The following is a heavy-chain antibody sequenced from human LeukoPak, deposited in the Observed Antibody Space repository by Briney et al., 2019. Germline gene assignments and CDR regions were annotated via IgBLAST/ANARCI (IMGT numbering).Heavy chain of an antibody. Sequence: ASVKVSCKASGYTFTGYYMHWVRQAPGQRLEWMGWINPNSGGTNYAQKFQGRVTMTRDTSISTAYMELSRLRSDDTAVYYCARFGTMVRGVIISGDAFDIWGQGTMVTVSS. D-gene: IGHD3-10*01. CDR2: INPNSGGT. CDR1: GYTFTGYY. CDR3: ARFGTMVRGVIISGDAFDI. V-gene: IGHV1-2*02. J-gene: IGHJ3*02.